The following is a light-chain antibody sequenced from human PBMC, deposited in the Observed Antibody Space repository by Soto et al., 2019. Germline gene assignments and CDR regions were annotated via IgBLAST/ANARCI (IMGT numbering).Light chain of an antibody. CDR2: EVS. CDR3: SSYAGSLYV. J-gene: IGLJ1*01. Sequence: QSVLTQPPSASGSPGQSVTISCTGTSSDVGDYNYVSWYQQHPGKAPKLMIYEVSKRPSGVPDRFSGSKSGNTAALTVSGLQAEDEADYYCSSYAGSLYVFGPGTKLTVL. CDR1: SSDVGDYNY. V-gene: IGLV2-8*01.